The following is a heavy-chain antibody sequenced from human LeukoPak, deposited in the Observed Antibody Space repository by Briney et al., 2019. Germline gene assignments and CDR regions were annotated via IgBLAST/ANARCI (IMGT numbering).Heavy chain of an antibody. Sequence: KTSETLSLTCTVSGGSISSGGYYWSWIRQHPGKGLEWIGYIYYSGSTYYNPSLKSRVTISVDTSKNQFSLKLSSVTAADTAVYYCARDGGSGNLFDYWGQGTLVTVSS. CDR3: ARDGGSGNLFDY. CDR2: IYYSGST. J-gene: IGHJ4*02. CDR1: GGSISSGGYY. V-gene: IGHV4-31*03. D-gene: IGHD3-10*01.